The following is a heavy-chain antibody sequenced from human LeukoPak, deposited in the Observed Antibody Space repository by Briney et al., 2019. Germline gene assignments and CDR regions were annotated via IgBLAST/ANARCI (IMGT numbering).Heavy chain of an antibody. Sequence: PGGSLRLSCAASGFTFSDYEMNWVRQAPGKGLEWVSYLSSGGRSIYYAGSVKGRFTISRDNAKNSLFLQMNSQRAEDTAVYYCARWAADRCSYYGMDVWGQGTMVTVSS. J-gene: IGHJ6*02. CDR1: GFTFSDYE. D-gene: IGHD2-15*01. V-gene: IGHV3-48*03. CDR2: LSSGGRSI. CDR3: ARWAADRCSYYGMDV.